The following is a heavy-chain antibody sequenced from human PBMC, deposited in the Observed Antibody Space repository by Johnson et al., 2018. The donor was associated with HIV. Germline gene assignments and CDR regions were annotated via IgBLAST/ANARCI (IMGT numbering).Heavy chain of an antibody. V-gene: IGHV3-30*14. CDR2: ISYDGSNK. CDR1: GFTFSSYA. CDR3: ARGNDYGDYSPTDAFDI. J-gene: IGHJ3*02. D-gene: IGHD4-17*01. Sequence: QVQLVESGGGVVQPGRSLRLSCAASGFTFSSYAMHWVRQAPGKGLEWVAVISYDGSNKYYADSVKGRFTISRDNSKNTLYLQMNSLRAEDTAVYYCARGNDYGDYSPTDAFDIWGRGTMVTVSS.